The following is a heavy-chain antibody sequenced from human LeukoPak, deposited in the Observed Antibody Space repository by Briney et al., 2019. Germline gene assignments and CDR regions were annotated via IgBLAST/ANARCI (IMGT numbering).Heavy chain of an antibody. CDR1: DYTFTSYD. CDR3: ARDGLPTFYYYMDV. J-gene: IGHJ6*03. D-gene: IGHD5-18*01. V-gene: IGHV1-18*01. Sequence: ASVKVSCKASDYTFTSYDISWVRQAPGQGLEWMGWISAYNGNTNYAQKLQGRVTMTTDTSTSTAYMELRSLRSDDTAVYYCARDGLPTFYYYMDVWGKGTTVTISS. CDR2: ISAYNGNT.